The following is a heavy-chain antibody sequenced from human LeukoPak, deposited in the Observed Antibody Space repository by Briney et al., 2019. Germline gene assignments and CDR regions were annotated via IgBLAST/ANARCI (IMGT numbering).Heavy chain of an antibody. CDR3: ARDRGYCSSTSCFHYMDV. CDR1: GGSISSYY. V-gene: IGHV4-59*01. D-gene: IGHD2-2*01. CDR2: IYYSGST. Sequence: SETLSLTCTVSGGSISSYYWSWIRQPPGKGLEWIGYIYYSGSTNYNPSLESRVTISVDTSKNQFSLKLSSVTAADTAVYYCARDRGYCSSTSCFHYMDVWGKGTTVTVSS. J-gene: IGHJ6*03.